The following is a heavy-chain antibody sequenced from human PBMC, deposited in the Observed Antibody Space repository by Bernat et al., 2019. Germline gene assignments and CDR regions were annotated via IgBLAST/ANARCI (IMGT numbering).Heavy chain of an antibody. J-gene: IGHJ4*02. Sequence: VQLVESGAEVKKPGSSVKVSCKASGGTFSSYAISWVRQAPGQGLEWMGGIIPIFGTANYAQKFQGRVTITADESTSTAYMELSSLRSEDTAVYYCARAAYYYGSGSYGNFDYWGQGTLVTVSS. V-gene: IGHV1-69*01. D-gene: IGHD3-10*01. CDR1: GGTFSSYA. CDR2: IIPIFGTA. CDR3: ARAAYYYGSGSYGNFDY.